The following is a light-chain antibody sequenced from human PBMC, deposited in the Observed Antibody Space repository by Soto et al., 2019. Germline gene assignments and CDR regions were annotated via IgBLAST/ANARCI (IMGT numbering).Light chain of an antibody. V-gene: IGLV1-44*01. Sequence: QLVLTQPPSASGTPGQRVTISCSGSSSNIGSNTVNWYQQLPGTAPKLLIYSNNQRPSGVPARFSGSKSGTSASLAISGLQSEDEADYYCAAWDDSLNGYVFGTGTKLTVL. CDR2: SNN. CDR3: AAWDDSLNGYV. CDR1: SSNIGSNT. J-gene: IGLJ1*01.